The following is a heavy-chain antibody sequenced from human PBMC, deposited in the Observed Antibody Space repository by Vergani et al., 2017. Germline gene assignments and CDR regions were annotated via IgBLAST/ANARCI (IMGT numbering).Heavy chain of an antibody. CDR2: ISGIGGST. CDR3: AKDPPYYDFWSGYYIV. D-gene: IGHD3-3*01. V-gene: IGHV3-23*04. CDR1: GFPFSSYA. Sequence: EVQLVESGGGLVQPGGSLRLSCAASGFPFSSYAMSWVRQAPGKGLEWVSAISGIGGSTYYADSVKGRFTISRDNSKNTLYLQMNSLRAEDTAVYYCAKDPPYYDFWSGYYIVWGQGTLVTVSS. J-gene: IGHJ4*02.